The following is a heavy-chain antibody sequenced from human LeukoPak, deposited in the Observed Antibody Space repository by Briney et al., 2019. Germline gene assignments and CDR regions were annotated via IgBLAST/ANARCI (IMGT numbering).Heavy chain of an antibody. J-gene: IGHJ3*02. Sequence: GGSLRLSCAASGFTFSSYAMHWVRQAPGKGLEWVAVISYDGSNKYYADSVKGRFTISRDNSKNTLYLQMNSLRAEDTAVYYCAKGLLITRLDAFDIWGQGTMVTVSS. CDR1: GFTFSSYA. CDR3: AKGLLITRLDAFDI. V-gene: IGHV3-30-3*01. CDR2: ISYDGSNK. D-gene: IGHD3-10*01.